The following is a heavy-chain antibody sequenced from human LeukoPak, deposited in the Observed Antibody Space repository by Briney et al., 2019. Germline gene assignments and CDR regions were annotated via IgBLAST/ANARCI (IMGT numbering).Heavy chain of an antibody. V-gene: IGHV4-59*01. D-gene: IGHD2-15*01. CDR1: GGSISSYY. CDR3: AREYLHGGRGYGMDV. Sequence: SETLSLTCTVSGGSISSYYWSWIRQPPGKGLEWIGYIYYSGSTNYNPSLKSRVTISVDTSKNQFSLKLSSVTAADTAVYYCAREYLHGGRGYGMDVWGQGTTVAVSS. J-gene: IGHJ6*02. CDR2: IYYSGST.